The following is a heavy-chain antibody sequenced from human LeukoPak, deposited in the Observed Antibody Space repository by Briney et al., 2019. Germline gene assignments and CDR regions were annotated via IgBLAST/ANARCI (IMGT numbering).Heavy chain of an antibody. Sequence: SQTLSLTCDISGDSVSSNSAAWNWIRQSPSRGLEWLGRTYYRSKWYNDYAVSVKSRITINPDTSRNQFSLQLNSVTPEDTAVYYCARGQLSSDAFDIWGQGTMVAVSS. CDR3: ARGQLSSDAFDI. V-gene: IGHV6-1*01. CDR2: TYYRSKWYN. D-gene: IGHD5-18*01. J-gene: IGHJ3*02. CDR1: GDSVSSNSAA.